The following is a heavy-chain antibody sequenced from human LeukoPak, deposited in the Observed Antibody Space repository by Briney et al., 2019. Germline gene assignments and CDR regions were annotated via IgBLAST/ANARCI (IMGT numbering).Heavy chain of an antibody. J-gene: IGHJ4*02. Sequence: RGASVKVSCKASGYTFTSYGISWVRQAPGQGLEWMGWISAYNGNTNYAQKLQGRVTMTTDTSTSTAYMELRSLRSDDTAVYYCARGSYYDSSGYYLADYWGQGTLVTVSS. CDR3: ARGSYYDSSGYYLADY. V-gene: IGHV1-18*01. D-gene: IGHD3-22*01. CDR1: GYTFTSYG. CDR2: ISAYNGNT.